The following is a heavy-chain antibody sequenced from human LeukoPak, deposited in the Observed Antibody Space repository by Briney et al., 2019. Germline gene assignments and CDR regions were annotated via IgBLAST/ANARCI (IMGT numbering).Heavy chain of an antibody. D-gene: IGHD3-10*01. J-gene: IGHJ4*02. Sequence: ASVKASCKASGYTFTSYGISWVRQAPGQGLEWMGWISAYNGNTNYAQKLQGRVTMTTDTSTSTAYMELRSLRSDDTAVYYCARAQSRGMTEDYWGQGTLVTVSS. CDR1: GYTFTSYG. V-gene: IGHV1-18*01. CDR3: ARAQSRGMTEDY. CDR2: ISAYNGNT.